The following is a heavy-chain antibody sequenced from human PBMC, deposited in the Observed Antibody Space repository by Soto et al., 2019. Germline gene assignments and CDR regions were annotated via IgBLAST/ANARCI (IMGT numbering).Heavy chain of an antibody. Sequence: EVQLVESGGGLVKPEESLRLSCAASGFSFSSYNMKWVRQAPGKGLEWVSSISTSGSYIFYAGSVRGRFTIFRDDANNALHLQMNSLMVEDTAVYYCATIGNLDGFDIWGQGTTVIVSS. V-gene: IGHV3-21*06. CDR1: GFSFSSYN. D-gene: IGHD3-16*02. CDR3: ATIGNLDGFDI. J-gene: IGHJ3*02. CDR2: ISTSGSYI.